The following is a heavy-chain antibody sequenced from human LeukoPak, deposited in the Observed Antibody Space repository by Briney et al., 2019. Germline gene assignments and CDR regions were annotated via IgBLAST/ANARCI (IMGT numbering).Heavy chain of an antibody. J-gene: IGHJ4*02. Sequence: ASVKVSCKASGYTFTSYDINWVRQATGQGLEWMGWMNPNSGNTGYAQKFQGRVTMTRNTSISTAYMELSSLRSEDTAVYYCTRDPPIQQDSSDSSGYYPRYYFDNWGQGTLVTVSS. CDR2: MNPNSGNT. CDR3: TRDPPIQQDSSDSSGYYPRYYFDN. CDR1: GYTFTSYD. D-gene: IGHD3-22*01. V-gene: IGHV1-8*01.